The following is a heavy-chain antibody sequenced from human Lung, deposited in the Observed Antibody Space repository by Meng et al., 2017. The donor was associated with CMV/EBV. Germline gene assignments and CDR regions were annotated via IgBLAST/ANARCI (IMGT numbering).Heavy chain of an antibody. D-gene: IGHD6-13*01. Sequence: SVKVSCXASGGTFSSYAISRVRQAPGQGLEWMGGIIPILGIANYAQKFQGRVTITADKSTSTAYMELSSLRSEDTAVYYCARDRGGWQHQLVRYYYGMDVWGQGTTVTVSS. V-gene: IGHV1-69*10. J-gene: IGHJ6*02. CDR3: ARDRGGWQHQLVRYYYGMDV. CDR1: GGTFSSYA. CDR2: IIPILGIA.